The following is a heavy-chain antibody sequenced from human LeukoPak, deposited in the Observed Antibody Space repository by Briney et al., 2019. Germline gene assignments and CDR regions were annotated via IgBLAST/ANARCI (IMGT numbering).Heavy chain of an antibody. J-gene: IGHJ6*02. D-gene: IGHD4-17*01. V-gene: IGHV3-33*01. Sequence: GGSLRLSCAASGFTFSSNGMHWVRQVPGKGLEWVAVLWYDGSNEYYADSVKGRFTISRDNAKNSLYLQMNSLRAEDTAVYYCARDPSGYGDYAYYYGMDVWGQGTTVTVSS. CDR3: ARDPSGYGDYAYYYGMDV. CDR1: GFTFSSNG. CDR2: LWYDGSNE.